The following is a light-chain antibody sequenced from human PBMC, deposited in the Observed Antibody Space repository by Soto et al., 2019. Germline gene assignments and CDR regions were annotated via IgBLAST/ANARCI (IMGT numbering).Light chain of an antibody. J-gene: IGKJ1*01. Sequence: EIVITQSPATLSVSPGERATLSCRASQSVASYYLAWFQQKPGQAPRLLIYGASIRATGIPDRFSGSGSGTDFTLTISRLEPEDFAVYYCQQYGSSPRTFGQGTKVDIK. V-gene: IGKV3-20*01. CDR3: QQYGSSPRT. CDR1: QSVASYY. CDR2: GAS.